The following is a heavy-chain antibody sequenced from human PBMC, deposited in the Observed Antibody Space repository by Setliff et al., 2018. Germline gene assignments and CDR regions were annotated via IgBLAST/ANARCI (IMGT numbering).Heavy chain of an antibody. V-gene: IGHV4-39*07. CDR1: GGSISSMSYY. CDR3: ARHSGFCSEITCYDMAV. Sequence: NPSETLSLTCTVSGGSISSMSYYWGWIRQPPGKGLEWIGSIYHSGSSYYNSSLRSRVTISVDTSKNQFSLILRSVTAADTAVYYCARHSGFCSEITCYDMAVWGQGTTVTVSS. D-gene: IGHD2-15*01. J-gene: IGHJ6*02. CDR2: IYHSGSS.